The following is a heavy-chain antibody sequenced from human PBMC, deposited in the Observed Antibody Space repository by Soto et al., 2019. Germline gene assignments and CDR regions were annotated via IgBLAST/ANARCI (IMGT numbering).Heavy chain of an antibody. CDR3: ARGARDIVVVLAAPAGFWFDP. V-gene: IGHV1-2*04. CDR1: GYTFTGYY. D-gene: IGHD2-15*01. J-gene: IGHJ5*02. Sequence: ASVKVSCKASGYTFTGYYMHWVRQAPGQGLEWMGWINPNSGGTNYAQKFQGWVTMTRDTSISTAYMELSRLRSDDTAVYYCARGARDIVVVLAAPAGFWFDPWGQGTLVTVSS. CDR2: INPNSGGT.